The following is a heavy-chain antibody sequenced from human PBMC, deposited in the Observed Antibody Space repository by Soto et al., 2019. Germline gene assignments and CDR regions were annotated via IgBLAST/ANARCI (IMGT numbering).Heavy chain of an antibody. Sequence: SETLSLTCTVSGDSMASSSYYWGWIRQPPGKGLEWIGSIYYSERTSYNSGSTYYSPSLKSRVTISGDTSKSQFSLKLSSVTAADTAVYYCARHTRNQFDPWGQGTLVTVSS. CDR3: ARHTRNQFDP. J-gene: IGHJ5*02. CDR1: GDSMASSSYY. V-gene: IGHV4-39*01. CDR2: IYYSERTSYNSGST.